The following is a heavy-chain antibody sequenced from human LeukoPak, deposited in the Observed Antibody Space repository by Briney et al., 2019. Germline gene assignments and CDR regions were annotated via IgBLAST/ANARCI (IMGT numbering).Heavy chain of an antibody. V-gene: IGHV1-2*02. CDR1: GYTLTGYY. D-gene: IGHD2-15*01. CDR2: INPNSGGT. CDR3: ASLVVVVAATDPGGY. Sequence: ASVKVSCKTSGYTLTGYYMHWVRQAPGQGLEWMGWINPNSGGTNYAQKFQGRVTMTRDTSISTAYMELSRLRSDDTAVYYCASLVVVVAATDPGGYWGQGTLVTVSS. J-gene: IGHJ4*02.